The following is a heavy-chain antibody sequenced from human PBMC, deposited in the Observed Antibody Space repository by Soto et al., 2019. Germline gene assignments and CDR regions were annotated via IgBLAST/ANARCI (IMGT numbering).Heavy chain of an antibody. V-gene: IGHV1-18*01. J-gene: IGHJ4*02. Sequence: GASVKVSCKASGYTFTSYGISWVRQAPGQGLEWMGWISAYNGNTNYAQKLQGRVTMTTDTSTSTAYMELRSLRSDDTAVYYCASLGYCSSTSCYLVYWGQGTLVTVSS. CDR2: ISAYNGNT. CDR1: GYTFTSYG. CDR3: ASLGYCSSTSCYLVY. D-gene: IGHD2-2*01.